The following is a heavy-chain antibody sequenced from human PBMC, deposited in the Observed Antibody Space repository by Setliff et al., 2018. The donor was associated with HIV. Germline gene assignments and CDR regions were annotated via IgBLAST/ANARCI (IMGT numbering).Heavy chain of an antibody. CDR3: ARPRQGIEAPGDAFDI. J-gene: IGHJ3*02. Sequence: VETLKISCKGSGFSFTSYWISWVRQMPGKGLEWMGRIDPADSYTHYSPSFQGHITISIDKSISSASLHWSSLRTSDTAIYYCARPRQGIEAPGDAFDIWGQGTMVTVS. D-gene: IGHD2-15*01. CDR1: GFSFTSYW. V-gene: IGHV5-10-1*01. CDR2: IDPADSYT.